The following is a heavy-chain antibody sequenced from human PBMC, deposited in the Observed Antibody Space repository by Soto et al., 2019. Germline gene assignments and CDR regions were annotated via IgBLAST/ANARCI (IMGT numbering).Heavy chain of an antibody. CDR1: GYTFTSCD. Sequence: GQPVQSGAEVKKPGASVKVSCKASGYTFTSCDINWVRQATGQGLEWMGWMNPNSGNTGYAQKFQGRVTMTRNTSISSAYMELSSLRSEDTAVYYCAGEHSSSWRFVYWGQGTLVTVSS. J-gene: IGHJ4*02. D-gene: IGHD6-13*01. V-gene: IGHV1-8*01. CDR2: MNPNSGNT. CDR3: AGEHSSSWRFVY.